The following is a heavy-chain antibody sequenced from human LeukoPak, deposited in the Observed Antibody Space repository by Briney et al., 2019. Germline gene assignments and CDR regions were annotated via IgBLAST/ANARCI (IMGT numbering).Heavy chain of an antibody. V-gene: IGHV3-30*18. CDR2: ISYDGSNK. CDR1: GFTFSSYG. CDR3: AKDHSSGYYRASPTDY. Sequence: GGFLRLSCAASGFTFSSYGMHWVRQAPGKGLEWVAVISYDGSNKYYADSVKGRFTISRDNSKNTLYLQMNSLRAEDTAVYYCAKDHSSGYYRASPTDYWGQGTLVTVSS. J-gene: IGHJ4*02. D-gene: IGHD3-22*01.